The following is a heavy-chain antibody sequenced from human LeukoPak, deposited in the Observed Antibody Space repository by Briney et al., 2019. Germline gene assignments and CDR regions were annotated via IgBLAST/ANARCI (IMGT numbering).Heavy chain of an antibody. Sequence: ASVKISCKTSGYTFTGYYMHWVRQAPGQGLEWMGWINPNSGGTNYAQKFQGRVTMTRDTSISTAYMELSRLRSDDTAVYYCASHSSGWYAYYFDYWGQGALVTVSS. J-gene: IGHJ4*02. D-gene: IGHD6-19*01. V-gene: IGHV1-2*02. CDR2: INPNSGGT. CDR3: ASHSSGWYAYYFDY. CDR1: GYTFTGYY.